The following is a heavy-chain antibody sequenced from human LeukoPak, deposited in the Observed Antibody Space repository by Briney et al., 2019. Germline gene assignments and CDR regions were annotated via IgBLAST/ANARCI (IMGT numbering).Heavy chain of an antibody. CDR1: GGSISSGSYS. V-gene: IGHV4-30-2*01. CDR2: IYPRGST. CDR3: ARFSPRAMGNYLDF. Sequence: SQTLSLACAVSGGSISSGSYSWSWIRQPPGKGLEWIGYIYPRGSTYYNPSLKSRVILSLDKSANQFSLNLSSVTAADTAVYYCARFSPRAMGNYLDFWGQGTLVTVSS. J-gene: IGHJ4*02. D-gene: IGHD7-27*01.